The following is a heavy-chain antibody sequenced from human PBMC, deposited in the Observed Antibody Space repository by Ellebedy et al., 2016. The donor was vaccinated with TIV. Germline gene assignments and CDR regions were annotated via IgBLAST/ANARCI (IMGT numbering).Heavy chain of an antibody. CDR2: IGSAGDT. J-gene: IGHJ4*02. Sequence: PGGSLRLSCAASGFTFSSHDMHWVRQGTGKGLEWVSAIGSAGDTSYSGSVKGRFTIFRENGKNSVYLQMNSLRAEDTAVYYCARASAGLDYWGQGTLVTVSS. V-gene: IGHV3-13*01. CDR3: ARASAGLDY. CDR1: GFTFSSHD. D-gene: IGHD6-13*01.